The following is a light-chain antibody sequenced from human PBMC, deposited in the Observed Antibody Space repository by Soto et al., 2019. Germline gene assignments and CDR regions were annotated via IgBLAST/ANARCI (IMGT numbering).Light chain of an antibody. Sequence: EIVLTQSPATLSLSPGERATLSCRASQSISSYLAWYQQKPGQAPRLLIFDASKRATGFPARFSGSGSGTDFTLTISSLEPEDFAVYYCQQRSNWPPMYTFGQGTKVDI. CDR2: DAS. J-gene: IGKJ2*01. V-gene: IGKV3-11*01. CDR3: QQRSNWPPMYT. CDR1: QSISSY.